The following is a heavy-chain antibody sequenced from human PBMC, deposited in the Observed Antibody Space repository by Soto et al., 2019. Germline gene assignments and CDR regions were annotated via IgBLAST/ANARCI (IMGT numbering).Heavy chain of an antibody. Sequence: SEEVSFKGSGYTFTGYYMYWVRQPPGKGREWMGWINPNSGGTNYAQKFQGRVTMTRDTSISTAYMELSRLRSDDTAVYYCARKGVGTAVGYYYYYGMDVWGQGTTVTVSS. CDR3: ARKGVGTAVGYYYYYGMDV. J-gene: IGHJ6*02. CDR1: GYTFTGYY. D-gene: IGHD3-3*01. CDR2: INPNSGGT. V-gene: IGHV1-2*02.